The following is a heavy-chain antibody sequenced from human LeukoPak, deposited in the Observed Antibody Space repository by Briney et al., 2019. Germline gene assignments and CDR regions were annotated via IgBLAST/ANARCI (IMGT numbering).Heavy chain of an antibody. V-gene: IGHV1-69*13. CDR1: GGTFTSYA. Sequence: ASVNVSCKASGGTFTSYAISWVRQAPGQGLEWMGGIIPIFGTANYAQKFQGRVTITADESTSTAYMELSSLRTEDTAVYYCASDSAVTLPGDYWGEGSLVTVSS. CDR2: IIPIFGTA. J-gene: IGHJ4*02. CDR3: ASDSAVTLPGDY. D-gene: IGHD4-17*01.